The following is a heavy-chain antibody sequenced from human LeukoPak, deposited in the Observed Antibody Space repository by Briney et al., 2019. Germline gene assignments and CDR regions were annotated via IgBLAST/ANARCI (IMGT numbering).Heavy chain of an antibody. Sequence: SETLSLTCTVSGGSISGYYWSWIRQPPGKGLEWIGYIYSTGSTNYNPSPKSRVTISVDTSKNQFSLKLRSVTAADTAVYYCARVQLAYSYGLFGNWGQGSLVTVSS. CDR3: ARVQLAYSYGLFGN. D-gene: IGHD4-11*01. J-gene: IGHJ4*02. V-gene: IGHV4-59*12. CDR1: GGSISGYY. CDR2: IYSTGST.